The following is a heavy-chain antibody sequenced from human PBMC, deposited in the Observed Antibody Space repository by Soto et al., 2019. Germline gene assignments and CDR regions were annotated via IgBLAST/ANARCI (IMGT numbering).Heavy chain of an antibody. V-gene: IGHV3-30-3*01. D-gene: IGHD2-15*01. CDR3: AREVVAAPDIREYFDY. CDR2: ISYDGSNK. J-gene: IGHJ4*02. CDR1: GFTFSSYA. Sequence: GSLRLSCAASGFTFSSYAMHWVRQAPGKGLEWVAVISYDGSNKYYADSVEGRFTISRDNSKNTLYLQMNSLRAEDTAVYYCAREVVAAPDIREYFDYWGQGTLVTVSS.